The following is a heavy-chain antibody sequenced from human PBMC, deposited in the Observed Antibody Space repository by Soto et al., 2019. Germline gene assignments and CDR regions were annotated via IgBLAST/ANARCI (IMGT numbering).Heavy chain of an antibody. CDR1: GFTVSSAY. CDR3: ARSAPNYVPSVGAFDV. V-gene: IGHV3-53*04. J-gene: IGHJ3*01. D-gene: IGHD4-4*01. Sequence: PGGSLRLSCAVSGFTVSSAYMSWVRQDPGKGLEWASVIYSGGSTSYADSAKGRFTISRHDSENTLYLQMNSLRPEDTAVYYCARSAPNYVPSVGAFDVWGQGTLVT. CDR2: IYSGGST.